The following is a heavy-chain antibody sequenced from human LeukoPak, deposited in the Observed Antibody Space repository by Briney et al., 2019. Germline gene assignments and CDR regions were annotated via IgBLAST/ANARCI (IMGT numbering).Heavy chain of an antibody. CDR2: IDPSDSYT. CDR3: VSEIYDSSCPPI. J-gene: IGHJ3*02. CDR1: GYSFTSYW. D-gene: IGHD3-22*01. V-gene: IGHV5-10-1*01. Sequence: GESPRISCKGSGYSFTSYWISWVRQLPGKGLEWMGRIDPSDSYTNYSPSFQGHVTISADKSISTAYVQWSSLKASDTAMYYCVSEIYDSSCPPIWGQGPMVMVSS.